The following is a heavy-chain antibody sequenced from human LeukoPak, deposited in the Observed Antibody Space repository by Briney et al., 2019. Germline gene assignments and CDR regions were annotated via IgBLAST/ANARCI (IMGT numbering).Heavy chain of an antibody. V-gene: IGHV1-2*06. D-gene: IGHD6-6*01. CDR3: ARGESSSSDYYYYYMDV. Sequence: ASVKVSCKASGYTFTGYYTHWVRQAPGQGLEWMGRINPNSGGTNYAQKFQGRVTMTRDTSISTAYMELSRLRSDDTAVYYCARGESSSSDYYYYYMDVWGKGTTVTVSS. CDR2: INPNSGGT. J-gene: IGHJ6*03. CDR1: GYTFTGYY.